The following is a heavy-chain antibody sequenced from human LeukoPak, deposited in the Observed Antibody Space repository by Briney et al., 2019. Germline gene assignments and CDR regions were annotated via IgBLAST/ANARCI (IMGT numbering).Heavy chain of an antibody. D-gene: IGHD3-3*01. J-gene: IGHJ6*03. CDR3: ARASMDFWSAFYYMDV. CDR1: GGSISSYY. CDR2: IYYSGST. Sequence: SETLSLTCTVSGGSISSYYWSWIRQPPGKGLEWIGYIYYSGSTNSNPSLKSRVTISVDTSKNQFSLKLSSVTAADTAVYYCARASMDFWSAFYYMDVWGKGTTVTVSS. V-gene: IGHV4-59*01.